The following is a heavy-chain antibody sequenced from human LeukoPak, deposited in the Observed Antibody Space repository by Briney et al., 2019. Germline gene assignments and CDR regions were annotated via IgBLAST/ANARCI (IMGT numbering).Heavy chain of an antibody. CDR1: GGTFSSYA. J-gene: IGHJ4*02. V-gene: IGHV1-69*01. CDR3: ARDQAPWDFWSGYRLDY. D-gene: IGHD3-3*01. CDR2: IIPIFGTA. Sequence: SVKVSCKASGGTFSSYAISWVRQAPGQGLEWMGGIIPIFGTANYAQKFEGRVTITADESTSTAYMELSSLRSEDTAVYYCARDQAPWDFWSGYRLDYWGQGALVTVSS.